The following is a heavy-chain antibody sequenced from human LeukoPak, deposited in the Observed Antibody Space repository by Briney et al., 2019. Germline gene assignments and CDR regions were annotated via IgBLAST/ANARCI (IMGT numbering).Heavy chain of an antibody. Sequence: GGSLRLSCAASGFTFSSYGMHWVRQAPGKGLEWVAVISYDGSNKYYADSVKGRFTISRDNSKNTLYLQMNSLRAEDTAVYYCAKDSGIAVAGIFDYWDQGTLVTVSS. CDR1: GFTFSSYG. J-gene: IGHJ4*02. V-gene: IGHV3-30*18. D-gene: IGHD6-19*01. CDR3: AKDSGIAVAGIFDY. CDR2: ISYDGSNK.